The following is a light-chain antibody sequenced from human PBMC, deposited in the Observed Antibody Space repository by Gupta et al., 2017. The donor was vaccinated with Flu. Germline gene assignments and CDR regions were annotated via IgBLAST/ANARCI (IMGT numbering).Light chain of an antibody. CDR2: DAT. J-gene: IGKJ3*01. V-gene: IGKV3-11*01. Sequence: EIVLTQSPATLSLSPGERATLSCRPSQSVSSYLAWYQQNPGQAPRLLIYDATNRAIGVPARFSGSGTGTDFTLTISGLEHEEFAVYHCQHRSNCPWDFGHGTKVDIK. CDR3: QHRSNCPWD. CDR1: QSVSSY.